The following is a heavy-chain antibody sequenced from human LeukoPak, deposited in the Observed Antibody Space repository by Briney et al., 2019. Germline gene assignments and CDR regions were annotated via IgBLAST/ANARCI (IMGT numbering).Heavy chain of an antibody. CDR2: ISSSSSYI. CDR3: ASTRVLEWLLYY. Sequence: GGSLRLSCAASGFTFSSYSMNWVRQAPGKGLEWVSSISSSSSYIYYADSVKGRFTISRDNAKNSLYLQMNSLRAEDTAVYYCASTRVLEWLLYYWGQGTLVTVSS. CDR1: GFTFSSYS. V-gene: IGHV3-21*01. D-gene: IGHD3-3*01. J-gene: IGHJ4*02.